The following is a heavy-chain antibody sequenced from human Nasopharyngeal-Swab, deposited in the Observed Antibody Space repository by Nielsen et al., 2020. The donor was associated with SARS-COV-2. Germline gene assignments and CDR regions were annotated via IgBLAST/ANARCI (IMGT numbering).Heavy chain of an antibody. D-gene: IGHD5-24*01. Sequence: GESLKISCAASGFTFSSYEMNWVRQAQGKGLEWVSYISSSGSTIYYADSVKGRFTISRDNAKNSLYLQMNSLRAEDTALYYCAKGDGLGATTASFDYWGQGTLVTVSS. CDR1: GFTFSSYE. J-gene: IGHJ4*02. CDR2: ISSSGSTI. CDR3: AKGDGLGATTASFDY. V-gene: IGHV3-48*03.